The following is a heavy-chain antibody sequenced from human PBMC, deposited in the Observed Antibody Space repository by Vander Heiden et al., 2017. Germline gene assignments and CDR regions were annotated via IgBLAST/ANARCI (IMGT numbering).Heavy chain of an antibody. Sequence: EVQLVESEGRVVRPGGSLRISCAASGFPFEDYGISCVRQAPGKGLEWVSAINWNGGTTGDADSVKGRFTISRDNAKNFLYLEMNSLRAEDTALYHCAREGVGHYGMDVWGQGTTVTVSS. V-gene: IGHV3-20*01. CDR1: GFPFEDYG. CDR3: AREGVGHYGMDV. D-gene: IGHD1-26*01. J-gene: IGHJ6*02. CDR2: INWNGGTT.